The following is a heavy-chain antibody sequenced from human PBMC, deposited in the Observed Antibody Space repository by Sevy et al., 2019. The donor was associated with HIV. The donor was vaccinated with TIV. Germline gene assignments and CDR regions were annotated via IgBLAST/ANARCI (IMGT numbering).Heavy chain of an antibody. V-gene: IGHV3-49*03. Sequence: GGSLRLSCTASGFTFGEYSMSWFRQAPGKGLEWVSFIRSEVYGGTTEYAAYVKGRFTISRDDSKSIAYMQMSSLKTEDTAVYYCTRGRRVYADYGVDVWGQGTMVTVSS. CDR1: GFTFGEYS. D-gene: IGHD4-17*01. J-gene: IGHJ6*02. CDR3: TRGRRVYADYGVDV. CDR2: IRSEVYGGTT.